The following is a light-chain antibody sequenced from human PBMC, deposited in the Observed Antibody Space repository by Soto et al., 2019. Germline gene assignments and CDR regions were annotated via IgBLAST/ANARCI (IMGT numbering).Light chain of an antibody. CDR3: QRERT. Sequence: ESVLTQSPGTLSLSPGERATLSCRASQSVSSSYLAWYQQKPGQAPRLLIYGASSRATGIPDRFSGSGSGTDFTLTISRLEPEDFAVYYCQRERTFGQGTKV. V-gene: IGKV3-20*01. J-gene: IGKJ1*01. CDR2: GAS. CDR1: QSVSSSY.